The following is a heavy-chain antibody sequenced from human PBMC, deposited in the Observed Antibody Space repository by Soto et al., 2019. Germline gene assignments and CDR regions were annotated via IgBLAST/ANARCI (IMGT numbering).Heavy chain of an antibody. V-gene: IGHV1-2*06. D-gene: IGHD6-19*01. J-gene: IGHJ4*02. CDR3: ASAAVTGTAGLDF. CDR1: GYSFTDYH. Sequence: ASVKVSCKASGYSFTDYHIHWVRQAPGQGLEWLGRINPNSGGTKSAEKFQGRVTMTRDTSISTAYMELSRLTPDDTAVYYCASAAVTGTAGLDFWGQGTQVTVSS. CDR2: INPNSGGT.